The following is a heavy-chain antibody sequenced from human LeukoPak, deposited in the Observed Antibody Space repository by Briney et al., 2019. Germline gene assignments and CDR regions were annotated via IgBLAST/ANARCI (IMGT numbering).Heavy chain of an antibody. CDR1: GLTFDTYA. J-gene: IGHJ4*02. Sequence: GGSLRLSCAASGLTFDTYAMHWVRQAPGKGLEWVAVISYDGRNKYYADSVKGRFTISRDNSKNTLYLQMNSLRTEDTAVYYCARVLYSSGCYGLFDYWGQGTLVTVSS. CDR3: ARVLYSSGCYGLFDY. V-gene: IGHV3-30*04. CDR2: ISYDGRNK. D-gene: IGHD6-19*01.